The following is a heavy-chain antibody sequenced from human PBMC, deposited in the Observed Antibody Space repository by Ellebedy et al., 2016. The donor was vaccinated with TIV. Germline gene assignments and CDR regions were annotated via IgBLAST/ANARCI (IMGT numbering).Heavy chain of an antibody. D-gene: IGHD3-3*02. V-gene: IGHV3-7*04. Sequence: GESLKISCAASGITFSSYWMSWVRQAPGKGLEWVANVNQDGSGKNYANSVKGRSTISRDNAKNSLYLQMNSLRVEDTAVYYCAKDAFSRGDYWGQGTLVTVSS. J-gene: IGHJ4*02. CDR3: AKDAFSRGDY. CDR1: GITFSSYW. CDR2: VNQDGSGK.